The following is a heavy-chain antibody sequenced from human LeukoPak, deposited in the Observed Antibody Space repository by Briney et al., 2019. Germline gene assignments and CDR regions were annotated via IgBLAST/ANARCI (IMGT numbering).Heavy chain of an antibody. D-gene: IGHD3-22*01. CDR2: IIPILGIA. Sequence: SVRVSCKASGGTFSSYAISWVRQAPGQGLEWMGRIIPILGIANYAQKFQGRVTITADKSTSTAYMELGSLRSEGTAVYYCASETIYYDSSGYYSYGMDVWGQGTTVTVSS. CDR1: GGTFSSYA. V-gene: IGHV1-69*04. CDR3: ASETIYYDSSGYYSYGMDV. J-gene: IGHJ6*02.